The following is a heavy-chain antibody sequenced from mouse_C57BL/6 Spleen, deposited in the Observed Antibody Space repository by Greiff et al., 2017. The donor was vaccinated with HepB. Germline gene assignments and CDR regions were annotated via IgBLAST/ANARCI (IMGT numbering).Heavy chain of an antibody. D-gene: IGHD1-1*01. CDR2: INPNNGGT. CDR3: ARGYGGYAMDY. CDR1: GYTFTDYN. V-gene: IGHV1-18*01. Sequence: EVQLQQSGPELVKPGASVKITCKASGYTFTDYNMDWVKQSHGKSLEWIGDINPNNGGTIYNQKFKGKATLTVDKSSSTAYMELRSLTSEDTAVYYCARGYGGYAMDYWGQGTSVTVAS. J-gene: IGHJ4*01.